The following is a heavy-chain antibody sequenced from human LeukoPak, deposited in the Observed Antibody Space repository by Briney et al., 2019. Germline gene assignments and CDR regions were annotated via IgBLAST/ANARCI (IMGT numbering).Heavy chain of an antibody. J-gene: IGHJ4*02. CDR3: ARGVRDQYNSPLDY. CDR1: GGSISSSSYY. Sequence: SETLSLTCTVSGGSISSSSYYWGWIRQPPGKGLEWIGSIYYSGSTYYNPSLRSQVTMSIDKSKNQFSLNLSSVTAADTAVFYCARGVRDQYNSPLDYWGQGILVTVSS. V-gene: IGHV4-39*07. D-gene: IGHD6-6*01. CDR2: IYYSGST.